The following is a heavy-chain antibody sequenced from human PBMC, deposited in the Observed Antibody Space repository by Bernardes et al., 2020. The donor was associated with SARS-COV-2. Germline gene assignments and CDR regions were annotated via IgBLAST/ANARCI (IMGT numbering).Heavy chain of an antibody. CDR1: GVSISSNNYY. D-gene: IGHD4-4*01. J-gene: IGHJ4*02. CDR2: IYFSGNT. V-gene: IGHV4-39*01. CDR3: ARVAEGNFAEYYFDY. Sequence: SETLSLTCTVSGVSISSNNYYWAWIRQPPGKGLEWIGNIYFSGNTYNNPSLKSRVTISADTSRNQFSLKLSSVTAADTAVYYCARVAEGNFAEYYFDYWGQGTLVTASS.